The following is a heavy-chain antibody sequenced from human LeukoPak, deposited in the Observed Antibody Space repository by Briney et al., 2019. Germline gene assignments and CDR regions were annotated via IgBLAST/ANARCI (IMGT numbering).Heavy chain of an antibody. V-gene: IGHV5-51*01. J-gene: IGHJ6*03. Sequence: GESLKISCKGSGYDFTNYWIGWVRQMPGKGLEWMGIIYPGDSDVRYSPPFQGHVTISADKSISTAYLQWSSLKASDTAMYYCASTYSSSLYYYMDVWGKGTTVTVSS. CDR1: GYDFTNYW. D-gene: IGHD6-13*01. CDR3: ASTYSSSLYYYMDV. CDR2: IYPGDSDV.